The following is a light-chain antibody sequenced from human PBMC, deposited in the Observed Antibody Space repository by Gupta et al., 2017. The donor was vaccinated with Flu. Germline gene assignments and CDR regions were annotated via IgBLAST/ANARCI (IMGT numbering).Light chain of an antibody. J-gene: IGKJ1*01. CDR1: QSLLHSNGYNY. V-gene: IGKV2-28*01. CDR2: LGS. Sequence: IVSTHSPLSLPVTPGEPASISCRSSQSLLHSNGYNYLDWYLQKPGQSPQLLIYLGSNRASGVPDRFSGSGSGTDFTLKISRVEAEDVGVYYCRQALQTPQTFGQGTKVEIK. CDR3: RQALQTPQT.